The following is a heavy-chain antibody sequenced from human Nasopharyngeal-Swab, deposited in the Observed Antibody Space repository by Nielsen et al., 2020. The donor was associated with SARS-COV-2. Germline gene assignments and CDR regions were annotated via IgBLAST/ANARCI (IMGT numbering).Heavy chain of an antibody. CDR1: GDSISSSN. CDR2: ISGSGGST. V-gene: IGHV3-23*01. Sequence: ETLSLTCAVSGDSISSSNWWSWVRQAPGKGLEWVSAISGSGGSTYYADSVKGRFTISRDNSKNTLYLQMNSLRAEDTAVYYCAKAEGLGSIPYYYGMDVWGQGTTVTVSS. J-gene: IGHJ6*02. CDR3: AKAEGLGSIPYYYGMDV. D-gene: IGHD3/OR15-3a*01.